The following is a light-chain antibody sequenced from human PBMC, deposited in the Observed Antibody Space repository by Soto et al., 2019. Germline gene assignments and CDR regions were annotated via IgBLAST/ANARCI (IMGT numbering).Light chain of an antibody. V-gene: IGKV1-9*01. CDR1: QGISDY. J-gene: IGKJ4*01. CDR3: QQFNAYPLT. Sequence: DSQLTQSPSFLSASVGDRVTISCRASQGISDYLAWYQQKPGKAPKLLIYGASTLQSGVPSRFSGSASGTEFTLTISSLQPEDFATYFCQQFNAYPLTFGGGNKLEIK. CDR2: GAS.